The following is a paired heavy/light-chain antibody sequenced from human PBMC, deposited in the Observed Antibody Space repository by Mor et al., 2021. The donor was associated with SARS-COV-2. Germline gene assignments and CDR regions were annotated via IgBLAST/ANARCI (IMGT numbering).Heavy chain of an antibody. J-gene: IGHJ6*02. Sequence: QVTLRESGPALVKPTQTLTLTCTFSGFSLSTSGMCVSWIRQPPGKALEWLARIDWDDDKYYSTSLKTRLTISKDTSKNQVVLTMTNMDPVDTATYYCARGGGCYYYYGMDVWGQGTTVTVSS. V-gene: IGHV2-70*15. CDR3: ARGGGCYYYYGMDV. D-gene: IGHD2-15*01. CDR1: GFSLSTSGMC. CDR2: IDWDDDK.
Light chain of an antibody. J-gene: IGKJ3*01. CDR3: QQRITWPFT. CDR2: DAS. CDR1: QTVTDY. V-gene: IGKV3-11*01. Sequence: EIVLTQSPATLSLSPGERATLSCKTSQTVTDYVAWYQQKPGQTPRLLVLDASNRAAGIPSRFSGSGSGTDFSLTISSLEPEDFGVYFCQQRITWPFTFGPGTKVDFK.